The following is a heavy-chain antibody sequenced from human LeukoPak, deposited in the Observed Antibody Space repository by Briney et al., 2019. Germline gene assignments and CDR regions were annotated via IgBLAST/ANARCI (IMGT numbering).Heavy chain of an antibody. D-gene: IGHD3-3*01. V-gene: IGHV3-53*01. CDR3: ARVGRYDFWSGYYEAYYYMDV. J-gene: IGHJ6*03. CDR2: IYSGGST. Sequence: PGGSLRLSCAASGFTVSSNYMSWVRQAPGKGLEWVSVIYSGGSTYYADSVKGRFTISRDNSKNTLYLQMNSLRAEDTAVYYCARVGRYDFWSGYYEAYYYMDVWGKGTTVTVSS. CDR1: GFTVSSNY.